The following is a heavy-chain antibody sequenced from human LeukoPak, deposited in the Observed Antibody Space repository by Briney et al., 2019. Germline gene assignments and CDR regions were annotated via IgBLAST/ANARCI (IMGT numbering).Heavy chain of an antibody. CDR3: AKARPDSGYSSGWYYDY. CDR2: MCWNSGSI. Sequence: GGSLRLTCAASGFTFDDYAMHWVRQAPGKGLEWVSGMCWNSGSIGYADSVKGLFTISRDNAKNSLYLQMNSLRAEDTALYYCAKARPDSGYSSGWYYDYWGQGTLVTVSS. D-gene: IGHD6-19*01. CDR1: GFTFDDYA. V-gene: IGHV3-9*01. J-gene: IGHJ4*02.